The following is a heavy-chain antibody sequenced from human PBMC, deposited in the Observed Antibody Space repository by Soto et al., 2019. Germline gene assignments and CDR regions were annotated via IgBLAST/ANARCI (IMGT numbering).Heavy chain of an antibody. CDR3: ARGAYDFWSGLKNDASDI. CDR2: ISSSSSTI. CDR1: GFTFSSYS. V-gene: IGHV3-48*01. J-gene: IGHJ3*02. Sequence: GGSLRLSCADSGFTFSSYSMNWVRQAPGKGLEWVSYISSSSSTIYYADSVKGRFTISRDNAKNSLYLQMNSLRAEDTAVYYCARGAYDFWSGLKNDASDIWGQGTMVTVSS. D-gene: IGHD3-3*01.